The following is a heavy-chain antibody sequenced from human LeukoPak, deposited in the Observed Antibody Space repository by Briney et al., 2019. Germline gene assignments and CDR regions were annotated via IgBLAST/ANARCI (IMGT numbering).Heavy chain of an antibody. Sequence: PGGSLRLSCAASGFTFSSYGMSWVRQAPGKGLEWVSTISGSGGSTYYADSVKGRFTISRDNSKNTLYLQINSLRAEDTAVYYCAKYHYYDSSGYPMDDAFDIWGQGTMVTVSS. CDR2: ISGSGGST. V-gene: IGHV3-23*01. CDR3: AKYHYYDSSGYPMDDAFDI. J-gene: IGHJ3*02. D-gene: IGHD3-22*01. CDR1: GFTFSSYG.